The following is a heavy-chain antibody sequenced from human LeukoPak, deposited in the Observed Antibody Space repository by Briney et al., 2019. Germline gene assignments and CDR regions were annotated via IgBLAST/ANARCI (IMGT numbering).Heavy chain of an antibody. CDR3: ARGEYYDILTGYPRFDY. D-gene: IGHD3-9*01. J-gene: IGHJ4*02. CDR2: IIPIFGTA. Sequence: SVKVSCKASGGTFSSCAISWVRQAPGQGLEWMGGIIPIFGTANYAQKFQGRVTITADESTSTAYMELSSLRSEDTAVYYCARGEYYDILTGYPRFDYWGQGTLVTVSS. V-gene: IGHV1-69*01. CDR1: GGTFSSCA.